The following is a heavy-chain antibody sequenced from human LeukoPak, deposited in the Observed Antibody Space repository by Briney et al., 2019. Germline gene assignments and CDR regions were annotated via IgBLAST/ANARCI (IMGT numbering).Heavy chain of an antibody. Sequence: GGSLRLSCAASGFTFSSYAMHWVRQAPGKGLEWVAVISYDGSNKYYADSVKGRFTISRDNSKNTPYLQMNSLRAEDTAVYYCARGVAVDTAMVTSYRYYYYYGMDVWGQGTTVTVSS. CDR1: GFTFSSYA. J-gene: IGHJ6*02. CDR2: ISYDGSNK. D-gene: IGHD5-18*01. V-gene: IGHV3-30-3*01. CDR3: ARGVAVDTAMVTSYRYYYYYGMDV.